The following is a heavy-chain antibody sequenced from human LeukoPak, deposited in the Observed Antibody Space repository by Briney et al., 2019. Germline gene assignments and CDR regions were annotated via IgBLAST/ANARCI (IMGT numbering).Heavy chain of an antibody. CDR3: ATNLVGATFAFQH. CDR1: GYTFTSYY. V-gene: IGHV1-46*01. D-gene: IGHD1-26*01. J-gene: IGHJ1*01. CDR2: INPSGGST. Sequence: GASVKVSCKASGYTFTSYYMHWVRQAPGQGLEWMGIINPSGGSTSYAQKFQGRVTMTRDMSTSTVYMELSSLRSEDTAVYYCATNLVGATFAFQHWGQGTLVTVSS.